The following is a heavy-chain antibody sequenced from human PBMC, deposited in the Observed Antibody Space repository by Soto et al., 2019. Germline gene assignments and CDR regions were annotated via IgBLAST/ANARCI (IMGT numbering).Heavy chain of an antibody. D-gene: IGHD6-13*01. Sequence: PSETLSLTCTVSGVSISSGGYYWSWIRQHPGKGLEWIGYILYSGGSTYYNPSLESRVTMSLDTSKNQFSLKLNSVTGADTAVYYCAGTYSSNWYGFLGPWGQGILVTVSS. J-gene: IGHJ5*02. CDR1: GVSISSGGYY. V-gene: IGHV4-31*03. CDR3: AGTYSSNWYGFLGP. CDR2: ILYSGGST.